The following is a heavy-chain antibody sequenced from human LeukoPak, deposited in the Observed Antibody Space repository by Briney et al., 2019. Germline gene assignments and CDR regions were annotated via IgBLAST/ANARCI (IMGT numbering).Heavy chain of an antibody. Sequence: ASVKVSCKASGYTFTGYYMHWVRQAPGQGLEWMGWINPNSGGTNYAQKFQGRVTMTRDTSITTGYMELSRLRSDDTAVYYCARDAIFGLVMSFDYWGQGTLVTVSS. CDR2: INPNSGGT. CDR3: ARDAIFGLVMSFDY. D-gene: IGHD3/OR15-3a*01. J-gene: IGHJ4*02. V-gene: IGHV1-2*02. CDR1: GYTFTGYY.